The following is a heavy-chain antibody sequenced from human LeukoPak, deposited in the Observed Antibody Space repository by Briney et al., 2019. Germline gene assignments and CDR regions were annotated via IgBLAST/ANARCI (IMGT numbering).Heavy chain of an antibody. Sequence: GGSLKLSCAASGFPFSSYSMNWVRQAPGKGLKWVSYISSSGSTIYYADSVKGRFTISRDNAKNSLYLQMNSLRAEDTAVYYCAELGITMIGGVWGKGTTVTISS. V-gene: IGHV3-48*04. CDR3: AELGITMIGGV. CDR1: GFPFSSYS. D-gene: IGHD3-10*02. CDR2: ISSSGSTI. J-gene: IGHJ6*04.